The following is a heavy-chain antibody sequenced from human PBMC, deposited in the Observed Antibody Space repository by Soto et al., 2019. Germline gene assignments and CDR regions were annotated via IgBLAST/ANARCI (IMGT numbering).Heavy chain of an antibody. CDR3: AMTTVSVWTCAFDV. J-gene: IGHJ3*01. CDR2: IKSDGSVT. Sequence: EVQLVESGGGLVQPGVSLTLSCAASGITLSNSWMHWVRQAPGKGLVWVSRIKSDGSVTNYEDSVKCRLTISRDNAKNTLYLQMNNLRAEDTAVYYCAMTTVSVWTCAFDVWGQGTMVTVSS. V-gene: IGHV3-74*01. CDR1: GITLSNSW. D-gene: IGHD4-17*01.